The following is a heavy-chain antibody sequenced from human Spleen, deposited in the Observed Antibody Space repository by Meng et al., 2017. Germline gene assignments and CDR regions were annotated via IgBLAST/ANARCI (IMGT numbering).Heavy chain of an antibody. J-gene: IGHJ4*02. V-gene: IGHV4-34*01. Sequence: QVQLQQWGAGLLKPSETLSLTCAVYGGSFSGYYWSWIRQPPGKGLEWIGSIGHSGITYYTPSLKSRVTVSIDTSKNQLSLMLSSVTAADTAVYYCARRPTGIDYWGQGTLVTVSS. D-gene: IGHD2-8*02. CDR2: IGHSGIT. CDR1: GGSFSGYY. CDR3: ARRPTGIDY.